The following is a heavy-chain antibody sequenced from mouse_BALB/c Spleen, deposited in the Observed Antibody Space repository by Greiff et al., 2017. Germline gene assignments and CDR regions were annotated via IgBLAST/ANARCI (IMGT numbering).Heavy chain of an antibody. CDR1: GFTFSSYA. CDR3: ARRELSYAMDY. CDR2: ISSGGST. J-gene: IGHJ4*01. Sequence: EVKLVESGGGLVKPGGSLKLSCAASGFTFSSYAMSWVRQTPEKRLEWVASISSGGSTYYPDSVKGRFTISRDNARNILYLQMSSLRSEDTAMYYCARRELSYAMDYWGQGTSVTVSS. V-gene: IGHV5-6-5*01.